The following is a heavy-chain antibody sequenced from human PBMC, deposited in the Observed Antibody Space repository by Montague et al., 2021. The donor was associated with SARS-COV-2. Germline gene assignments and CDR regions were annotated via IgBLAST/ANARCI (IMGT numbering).Heavy chain of an antibody. J-gene: IGHJ4*02. CDR2: IYYSGNT. V-gene: IGHV4-39*01. CDR1: GGSFGSSCYF. D-gene: IGHD6-13*01. Sequence: SETLSLTCAVYGGSFGSSCYFWGWMRPPPGKGLEWIGSIYYSGNTYYNPSLQRRVTISVDTSKNSFSLTLSSVTAADTAVFYCARAFVAAAGTTSFDYWGQGTLVTVSS. CDR3: ARAFVAAAGTTSFDY.